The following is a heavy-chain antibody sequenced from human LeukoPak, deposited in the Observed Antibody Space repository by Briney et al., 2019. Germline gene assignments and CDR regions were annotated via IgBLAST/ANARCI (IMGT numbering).Heavy chain of an antibody. D-gene: IGHD4-17*01. Sequence: SETLSLTCSGSNYSISNSLYWGWLRQPPAKGLEWIGSIYRSGSTFYNPSLKSRVTISLDTSKNQFSLKLSSVTAADTAVYFCARGTYGYYMDVWGKGTTVTVSS. CDR3: ARGTYGYYMDV. CDR1: NYSISNSLY. V-gene: IGHV4-38-2*02. J-gene: IGHJ6*03. CDR2: IYRSGST.